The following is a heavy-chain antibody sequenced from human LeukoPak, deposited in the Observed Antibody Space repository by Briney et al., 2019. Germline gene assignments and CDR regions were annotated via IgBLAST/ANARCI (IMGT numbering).Heavy chain of an antibody. D-gene: IGHD3-3*01. CDR3: ARDPEYYDFWSGYYAFDI. J-gene: IGHJ3*02. Sequence: ASVKVSCKASGHTFTGYYMHWVRQAPGQGLEWMRWIDPNSGGTNYAQKFQGRVTMTRDTSISTAYMELSRLGSDDTAVYYCARDPEYYDFWSGYYAFDIWGQGTMVTVSS. V-gene: IGHV1-2*02. CDR1: GHTFTGYY. CDR2: IDPNSGGT.